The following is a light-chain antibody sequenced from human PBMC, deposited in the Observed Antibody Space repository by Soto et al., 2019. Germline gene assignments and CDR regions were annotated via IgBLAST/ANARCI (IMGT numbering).Light chain of an antibody. CDR1: QGIKNN. V-gene: IGKV1-16*02. CDR2: DAS. CDR3: QQYESYPYT. J-gene: IGKJ3*01. Sequence: DIQMTQSPSSLSASVGDRVTITCRASQGIKNNLAWFQKKPGKAPKSLIYDASSLQSGVPSKFSGSGSGTDFTLTISCLQPEDFATYYCQQYESYPYTFGPGTKVDVK.